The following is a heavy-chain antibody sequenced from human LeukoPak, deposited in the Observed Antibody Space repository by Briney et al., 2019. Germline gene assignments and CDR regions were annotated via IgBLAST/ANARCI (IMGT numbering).Heavy chain of an antibody. V-gene: IGHV1-2*02. J-gene: IGHJ4*02. CDR2: INPKNGDS. CDR1: GYSFTTYY. CDR3: ARAGYDYGDSSDF. Sequence: ASVNVSCKASGYSFTTYYIHWVRQAPGQGLEWMGCINPKNGDSKYAQKFQGRVTMTRATSIATAYMEVSRLTSDDTAVYFCARAGYDYGDSSDFWGQGTLVTVSS. D-gene: IGHD4-17*01.